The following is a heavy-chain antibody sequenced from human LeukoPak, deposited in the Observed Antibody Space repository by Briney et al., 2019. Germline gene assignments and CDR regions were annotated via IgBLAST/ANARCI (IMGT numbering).Heavy chain of an antibody. CDR2: MNPNSGNT. J-gene: IGHJ5*02. CDR3: AREYYDYVWGSYRYPPNWFDP. Sequence: ASVKVSCKASGYTFTSYDINWVRQATGQGLEWMGWMNPNSGNTGYAQKFQGRVTITADKSTSTAYMELSSLRSEDTAVYYCAREYYDYVWGSYRYPPNWFDPGGQGTLVTVSS. CDR1: GYTFTSYD. V-gene: IGHV1-8*01. D-gene: IGHD3-16*02.